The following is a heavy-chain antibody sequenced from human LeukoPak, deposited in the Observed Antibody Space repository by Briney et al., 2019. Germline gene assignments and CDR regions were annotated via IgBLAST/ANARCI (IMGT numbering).Heavy chain of an antibody. CDR3: VRDTPLYRSSPNFDY. CDR1: GFSFSTYG. Sequence: GGSLRLSCAASGFSFSTYGMSWVRRAPGKGLEWVSSMSGSSRYIYYADSLKGRFTISRDNTKNLLYLQMNSLRADDTAMYYCVRDTPLYRSSPNFDYWGQGTLVTVSS. D-gene: IGHD6-19*01. J-gene: IGHJ4*02. V-gene: IGHV3-21*06. CDR2: MSGSSRYI.